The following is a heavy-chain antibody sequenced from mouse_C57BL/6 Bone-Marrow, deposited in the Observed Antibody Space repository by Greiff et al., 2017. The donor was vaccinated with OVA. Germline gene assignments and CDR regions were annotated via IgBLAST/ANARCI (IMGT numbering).Heavy chain of an antibody. V-gene: IGHV5-12*01. CDR2: ISNGGGST. Sequence: EVKLVESGGGLVQPGGSLKLSCAASGFTFSDYYMYWVRQTPEKRLEWVAYISNGGGSTYYPDTVKGRFTISRDNAKNTLYLQMSRLKSEDTAMYYCARRGYEGFAYWGQGTLVTVSA. D-gene: IGHD2-2*01. CDR3: ARRGYEGFAY. J-gene: IGHJ3*01. CDR1: GFTFSDYY.